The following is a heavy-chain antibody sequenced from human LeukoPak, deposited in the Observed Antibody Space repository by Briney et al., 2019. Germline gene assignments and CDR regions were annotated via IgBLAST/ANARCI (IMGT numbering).Heavy chain of an antibody. D-gene: IGHD1-26*01. CDR1: GFTFSSYG. CDR3: ATDLVGFSLPNMDV. J-gene: IGHJ6*03. Sequence: GRSLRLSCAASGFTFSSYGMHWVRQAPGKGLEWVSVIYSGGSTYYADSVKGRFTISRDNSKNTLYLQMNSLRAEDTAVYYCATDLVGFSLPNMDVWGKGTTVTVSS. CDR2: IYSGGST. V-gene: IGHV3-NL1*01.